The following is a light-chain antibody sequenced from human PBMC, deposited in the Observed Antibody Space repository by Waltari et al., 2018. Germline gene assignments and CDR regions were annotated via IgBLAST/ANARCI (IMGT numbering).Light chain of an antibody. CDR3: ATWDSSLSGGV. CDR2: GNN. Sequence: HSVLTQPPSVSAAPGQDVTIFCSGSSSNIGNNYVSWYQQVPGTAPKLLIFGNNERPSGIPDRFSGSKSGTSATLDITGLQTGDEAHYYCATWDSSLSGGVFGGGTKVTVL. J-gene: IGLJ2*01. CDR1: SSNIGNNY. V-gene: IGLV1-51*01.